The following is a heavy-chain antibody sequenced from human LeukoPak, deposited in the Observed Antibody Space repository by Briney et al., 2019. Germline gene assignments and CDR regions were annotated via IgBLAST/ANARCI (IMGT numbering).Heavy chain of an antibody. Sequence: ASVKVSCKASGYTFTSYDINWVRQATGQGLEWMGWMNPNSGNTGYAQKFQGRVTMTRNTSISTAYMELSSLRSEDTAVYYCARVGEQLDRLDYWGQGTLVTVSS. J-gene: IGHJ4*02. CDR2: MNPNSGNT. D-gene: IGHD6-13*01. CDR1: GYTFTSYD. V-gene: IGHV1-8*01. CDR3: ARVGEQLDRLDY.